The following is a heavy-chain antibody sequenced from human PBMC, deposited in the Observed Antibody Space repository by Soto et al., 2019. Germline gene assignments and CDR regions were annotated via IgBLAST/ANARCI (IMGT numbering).Heavy chain of an antibody. CDR3: ASDGPPTAH. CDR2: ISAYNGNT. J-gene: IGHJ4*02. V-gene: IGHV1-18*01. CDR1: GYTFTSYA. Sequence: QVQLVQSGAEVKKPGASVKVSCKASGYTFTSYAFSWVRQAPGQGLEWMGWISAYNGNTNYAQKLQVKITMPTETSPNTAYMQLRSMRSDATALYYCASDGPPTAHWGQGTLVTVSS.